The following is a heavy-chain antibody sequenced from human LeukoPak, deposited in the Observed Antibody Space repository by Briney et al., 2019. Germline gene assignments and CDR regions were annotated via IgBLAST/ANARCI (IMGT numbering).Heavy chain of an antibody. D-gene: IGHD3-10*01. V-gene: IGHV4-31*03. Sequence: SETLSLTCTVSGGSTSSGGYYWSWIRQHPGKGLEWIGYIYYSGSTYYNPSLESRVTISVDTSKNQFSLKLSSVTAADTAVYYCARDHNGSGTFDYWGQGTLVIVSS. J-gene: IGHJ4*02. CDR1: GGSTSSGGYY. CDR3: ARDHNGSGTFDY. CDR2: IYYSGST.